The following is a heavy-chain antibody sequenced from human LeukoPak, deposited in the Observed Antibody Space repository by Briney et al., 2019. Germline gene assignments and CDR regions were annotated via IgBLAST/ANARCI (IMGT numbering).Heavy chain of an antibody. V-gene: IGHV3-23*01. J-gene: IGHJ4*02. CDR2: ISGSGGST. D-gene: IGHD3-10*01. CDR1: GFTFSSYA. CDR3: AKPLMVRGANFDY. Sequence: GGSLRLSCAASGFTFSSYAMSWVRQAPGKGLEWVSAISGSGGSTYYADSVKGRFTIPRDNSRNTLDLQMNSLRDEDTAVYYCAKPLMVRGANFDYWGQGTLVTVSS.